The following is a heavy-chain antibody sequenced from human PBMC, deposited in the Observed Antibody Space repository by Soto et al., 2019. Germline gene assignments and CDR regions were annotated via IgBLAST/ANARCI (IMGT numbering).Heavy chain of an antibody. CDR2: IIPIFGTA. D-gene: IGHD3-10*01. CDR1: GGTFSSYA. V-gene: IGHV1-69*13. J-gene: IGHJ6*02. CDR3: ARRSITMVREGPEAYGMDV. Sequence: GASVKVSCKASGGTFSSYAISWVRQAPGQGLEWMGGIIPIFGTANYAQKFQGRVTITADESTSTAYMELSSLRSEDTAVYYCARRSITMVREGPEAYGMDVWGQGTTVTVSS.